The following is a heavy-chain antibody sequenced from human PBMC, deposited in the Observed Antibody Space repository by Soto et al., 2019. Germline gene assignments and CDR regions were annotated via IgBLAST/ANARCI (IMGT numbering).Heavy chain of an antibody. CDR1: GFTFDDYA. CDR2: ITWNSDEI. CDR3: AASRGFDSSGYSGYYYGMDV. D-gene: IGHD3-22*01. V-gene: IGHV3-9*01. Sequence: EVQLVESGGGLVQPGRSLRLSCAASGFTFDDYAMHWVRQRPGRGLEWVSGITWNSDEIGYPDPVKGRFSISRDNAKKYLYLQMNSLRPDDTALYYCAASRGFDSSGYSGYYYGMDVWGQGTTVTVSS. J-gene: IGHJ6*02.